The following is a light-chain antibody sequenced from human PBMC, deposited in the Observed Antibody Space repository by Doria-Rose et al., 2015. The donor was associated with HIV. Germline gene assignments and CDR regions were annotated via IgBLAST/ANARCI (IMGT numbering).Light chain of an antibody. CDR3: QQYNTYSRT. V-gene: IGKV1-5*03. Sequence: TLSASVGDRVTITCRASQSVSMWLAWYQQKPGRGPKLLIYGASNLETGVPPRFSGSGSGTEFTLTIDSLQPDDFATYYCQQYNTYSRTFGQGTKVEIK. CDR1: QSVSMW. CDR2: GAS. J-gene: IGKJ1*01.